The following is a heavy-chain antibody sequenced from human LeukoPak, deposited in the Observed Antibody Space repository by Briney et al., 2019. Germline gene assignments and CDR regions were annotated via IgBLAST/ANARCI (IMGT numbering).Heavy chain of an antibody. CDR3: VRPMVRGATYDY. CDR2: ISGYNGYT. CDR1: GYIFSNFG. V-gene: IGHV1-18*01. Sequence: ASVKVSCKASGYIFSNFGINWVRQAPGQGLEWMGWISGYNGYTKYAQKLQGRVTMTTDTSTSTAHMELRSLRSDDTAVYYCVRPMVRGATYDYWGQGTLVTVSS. J-gene: IGHJ4*02. D-gene: IGHD3-10*01.